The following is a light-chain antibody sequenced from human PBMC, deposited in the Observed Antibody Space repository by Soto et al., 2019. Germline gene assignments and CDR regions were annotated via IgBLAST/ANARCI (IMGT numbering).Light chain of an antibody. Sequence: QFALTQPPSASGSPGQSVTISCTGSSSDVGGYNYVSWYQQHPGQAPKLMIYEVSMRPSGVPDRFSGSKSGNTASLTVSGLQAEDEADYYCSSFAGSNNFEVVFGGGTKLTVL. J-gene: IGLJ2*01. CDR1: SSDVGGYNY. CDR2: EVS. V-gene: IGLV2-8*01. CDR3: SSFAGSNNFEVV.